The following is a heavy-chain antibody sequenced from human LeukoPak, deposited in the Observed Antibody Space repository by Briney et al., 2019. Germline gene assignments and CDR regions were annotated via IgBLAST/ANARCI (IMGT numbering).Heavy chain of an antibody. V-gene: IGHV4-59*10. J-gene: IGHJ4*02. CDR3: ARGGGYGEV. D-gene: IGHD4-17*01. Sequence: PSETLSLTCAVSGGSISRYYWSWIRQPAGKGLEWIGRLYTSGSGHTNYNPSLKSRVTMSVETSKNQFSLKLTSVTAADTAVYYCARGGGYGEVWGQGTLVTVSS. CDR1: GGSISRYY. CDR2: LYTSGSGHT.